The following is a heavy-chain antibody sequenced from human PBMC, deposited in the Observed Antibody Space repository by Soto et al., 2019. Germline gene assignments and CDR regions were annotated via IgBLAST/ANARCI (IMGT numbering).Heavy chain of an antibody. CDR2: ISAYNGNT. D-gene: IGHD3-9*01. J-gene: IGHJ6*02. CDR3: ARALEYYDILTGYSAEYHCCTDV. Sequence: ASVKVSCKASGYTFTSYGISWVRQAPGQGLEWMGWISAYNGNTNYAQKLQGRVTMTTDTSTSTAYMELRSLRSDDTAVYYCARALEYYDILTGYSAEYHCCTDVWGQGPTVTVS. V-gene: IGHV1-18*01. CDR1: GYTFTSYG.